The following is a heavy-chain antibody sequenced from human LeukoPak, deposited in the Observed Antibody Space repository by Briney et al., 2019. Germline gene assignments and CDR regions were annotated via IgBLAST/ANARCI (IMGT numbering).Heavy chain of an antibody. CDR2: LDYSGSP. J-gene: IGHJ4*02. CDR3: ARHGDSWTFDY. Sequence: LETLSFTCTVSGGSISSYYWSWIRLPPGKGLEWIGFLDYSGSPNYNPSFKSRLTVSVDTSKNQFSLKLRSVTAADTAVYYCARHGDSWTFDYWGQGTLVTVSS. CDR1: GGSISSYY. V-gene: IGHV4-59*08. D-gene: IGHD6-13*01.